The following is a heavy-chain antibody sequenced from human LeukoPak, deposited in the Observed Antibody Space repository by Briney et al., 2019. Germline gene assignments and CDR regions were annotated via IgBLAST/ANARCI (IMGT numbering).Heavy chain of an antibody. Sequence: EASVKVSCKASGYTFTSYDINWVRQAPGQGLEWMGWISAYNGDTNCAQILQDRVTLTTDTSTRTAYMELRSLRSDDTALYYCARGDDILTGYYKGLDYWGQGTLVTVSS. CDR3: ARGDDILTGYYKGLDY. V-gene: IGHV1-18*01. J-gene: IGHJ4*02. D-gene: IGHD3-9*01. CDR2: ISAYNGDT. CDR1: GYTFTSYD.